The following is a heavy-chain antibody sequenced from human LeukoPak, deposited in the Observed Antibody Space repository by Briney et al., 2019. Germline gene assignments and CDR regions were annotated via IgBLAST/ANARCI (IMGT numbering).Heavy chain of an antibody. J-gene: IGHJ6*03. CDR1: GFTFNGQA. V-gene: IGHV3-33*08. D-gene: IGHD3-10*01. CDR3: ARDRGEWTIGSYYYYYYYMDV. CDR2: IWYDGSNK. Sequence: PGASLRLSCAASGFTFNGQAMSWVRQAPGKGLGWVAVIWYDGSNKYYADSVKGRFTISRDNSKNTLYLQMNSLRAEDTAVYYCARDRGEWTIGSYYYYYYYMDVWGKGTTVTVSS.